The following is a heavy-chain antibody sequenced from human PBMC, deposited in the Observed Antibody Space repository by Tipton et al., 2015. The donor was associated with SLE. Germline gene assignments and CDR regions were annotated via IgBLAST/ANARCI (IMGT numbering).Heavy chain of an antibody. Sequence: TLSLTCTVSGGSIRSSSYYWGWIRQPPGQGLEWIGSIYYRWRTYYNPSLKSRVPISVDTSKNQFSLKLSSVTAADTAVYYCARWRGYGPSFDYWGQGTLVTVSS. J-gene: IGHJ4*02. CDR3: ARWRGYGPSFDY. V-gene: IGHV4-39*07. D-gene: IGHD5-18*01. CDR2: IYYRWRT. CDR1: GGSIRSSSYY.